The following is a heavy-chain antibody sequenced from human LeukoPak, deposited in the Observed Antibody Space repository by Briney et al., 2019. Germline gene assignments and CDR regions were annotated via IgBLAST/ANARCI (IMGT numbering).Heavy chain of an antibody. Sequence: GESLKISCKASGYSFAKYWIGWVRQMSGKGLEWMGIIYHSDSDTRYSPSSQGQVTISADTSISTAYLQWSSLQASDTAMNYCVRLFRNWSDGGVDQWGQGTLVTVSS. CDR3: VRLFRNWSDGGVDQ. V-gene: IGHV5-51*01. D-gene: IGHD1-1*01. J-gene: IGHJ4*02. CDR2: IYHSDSDT. CDR1: GYSFAKYW.